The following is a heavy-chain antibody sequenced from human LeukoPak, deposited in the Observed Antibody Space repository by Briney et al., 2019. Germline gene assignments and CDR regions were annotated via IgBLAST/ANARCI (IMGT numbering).Heavy chain of an antibody. J-gene: IGHJ6*02. CDR3: ARDHKYYDILTGYNLYGMDV. CDR2: ISSSSSYI. Sequence: ETLSLTCAVYGGSFSGYYWSWIRQPPGKGLEWVSSISSSSSYIYYADSVKGRFTISRDNAKNSLYLQMNSLRAEDTAVYYCARDHKYYDILTGYNLYGMDVWGQGTTVTVSS. V-gene: IGHV3-21*01. CDR1: GGSFSGYY. D-gene: IGHD3-9*01.